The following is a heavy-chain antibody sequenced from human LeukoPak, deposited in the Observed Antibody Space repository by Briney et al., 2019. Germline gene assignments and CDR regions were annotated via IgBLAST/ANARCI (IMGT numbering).Heavy chain of an antibody. V-gene: IGHV3-23*01. Sequence: PGGSLRLSCAASGFTFSNYAMSWVRQAPGKGLEWVSAISGSGGSTYYADSVKGRFTISRDNSKNTLYLQMNSLRAEDTAVYYCAKAPDYGGNSHPFDYWGQGTLVTVFS. D-gene: IGHD4-23*01. CDR3: AKAPDYGGNSHPFDY. CDR1: GFTFSNYA. CDR2: ISGSGGST. J-gene: IGHJ4*02.